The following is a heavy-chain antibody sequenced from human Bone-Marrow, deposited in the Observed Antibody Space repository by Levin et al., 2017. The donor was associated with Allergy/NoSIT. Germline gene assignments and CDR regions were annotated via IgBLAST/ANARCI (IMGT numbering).Heavy chain of an antibody. Sequence: PGESLKISCAASGFTFSSYAMSWVRQAPGKGLEWVSAISGSGGSTYYADSVKGRFTISRDNSKNTLYLQMNSLRAEDTAVYYCAKDRWNLCIAARRAGTHFDYWGQGTLVTVSS. CDR2: ISGSGGST. V-gene: IGHV3-23*01. CDR3: AKDRWNLCIAARRAGTHFDY. J-gene: IGHJ4*02. CDR1: GFTFSSYA. D-gene: IGHD6-6*01.